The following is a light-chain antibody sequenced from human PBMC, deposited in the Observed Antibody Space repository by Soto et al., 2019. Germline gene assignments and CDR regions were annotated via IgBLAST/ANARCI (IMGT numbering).Light chain of an antibody. CDR1: QSLLHSNGYNF. CDR3: MQALQTWT. Sequence: EIVMTQSPLSLPVTPGEPASISCRSSQSLLHSNGYNFLNWYLQKPGQSPQLLIFLGSNRASGVPDRFGGSGSGTDLTLKISRVEAEDVGVYYCMQALQTWTFGQGTKVEIK. J-gene: IGKJ1*01. V-gene: IGKV2-28*01. CDR2: LGS.